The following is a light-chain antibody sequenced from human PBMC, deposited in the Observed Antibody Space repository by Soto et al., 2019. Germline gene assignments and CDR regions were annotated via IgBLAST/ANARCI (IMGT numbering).Light chain of an antibody. CDR3: QEYKTYA. CDR2: DAS. CDR1: QSIRDW. J-gene: IGKJ2*01. V-gene: IGKV1-5*01. Sequence: DIQLTQSPSTLSAYVGDRVNMTCRASQSIRDWLAWYQQKPGKAPELLISDASTLATGVPSRFSGSGSGTEFTLTISSLQTDDSATYFCQEYKTYAFGPGTKVDI.